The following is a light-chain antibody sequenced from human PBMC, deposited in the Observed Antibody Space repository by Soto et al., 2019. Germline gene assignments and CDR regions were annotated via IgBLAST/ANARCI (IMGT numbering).Light chain of an antibody. CDR2: GAS. CDR1: QNVNSN. J-gene: IGKJ5*01. V-gene: IGKV3-15*01. Sequence: EVVMTQSPATLSVSPGEGATLSCRASQNVNSNLAWYQQKLGQAPRLLIYGASTRATGIPARFSGSGSGTEFTLTISSLQSVDFAVYYCQQYNNWPLAFGQGTRLEIK. CDR3: QQYNNWPLA.